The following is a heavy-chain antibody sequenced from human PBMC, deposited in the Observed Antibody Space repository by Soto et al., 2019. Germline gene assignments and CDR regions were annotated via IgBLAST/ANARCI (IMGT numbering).Heavy chain of an antibody. D-gene: IGHD3-10*01. CDR2: IYYSGST. V-gene: IGHV4-59*01. CDR1: GGSISSYY. Sequence: SETLSFTCTVSGGSISSYYWSWIRQPPGKGLEWIGYIYYSGSTNYNPSLKSRVTISVDTSKNQFSLKLSSVTAADTAVYYCARQKGTLDYYGSGSYYNHGGYYFDYWGQGTLVTVSS. J-gene: IGHJ4*02. CDR3: ARQKGTLDYYGSGSYYNHGGYYFDY.